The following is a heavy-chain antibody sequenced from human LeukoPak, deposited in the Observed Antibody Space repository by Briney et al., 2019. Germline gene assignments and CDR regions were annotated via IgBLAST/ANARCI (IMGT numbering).Heavy chain of an antibody. V-gene: IGHV1-2*02. CDR3: ARDTSSQPKSANWFDP. CDR2: INPNSGGT. CDR1: GYTFTGYY. D-gene: IGHD1-14*01. J-gene: IGHJ5*02. Sequence: GASVKVSCKASGYTFTGYYMHWVRQAPGQGLEWMGWINPNSGGTNYAQKFQGRVTMTRDTSISTAYMELSRLRSDDTAVYYCARDTSSQPKSANWFDPWGQGTLVIVSS.